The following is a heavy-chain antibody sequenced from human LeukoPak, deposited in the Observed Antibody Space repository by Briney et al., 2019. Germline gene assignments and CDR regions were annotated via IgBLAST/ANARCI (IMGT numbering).Heavy chain of an antibody. J-gene: IGHJ6*03. V-gene: IGHV4-59*01. CDR2: NHYSGST. D-gene: IGHD1-1*01. CDR1: GGSFSGYY. Sequence: PSETLSLTCAVYGGSFSGYYWSWIRQPPGKGLVWIGYNHYSGSTNYSPSLKSRVTISVDTSKNQFSLNLTSVTAADSAVYYCARVSWFPGTSYYYMDVWGKGTTVTVSS. CDR3: ARVSWFPGTSYYYMDV.